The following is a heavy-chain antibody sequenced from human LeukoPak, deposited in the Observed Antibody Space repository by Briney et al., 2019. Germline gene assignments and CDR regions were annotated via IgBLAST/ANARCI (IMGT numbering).Heavy chain of an antibody. V-gene: IGHV3-48*03. Sequence: GGSLRLSCAASGFTFSNFQMNWVRQAPGKGLEWVSYIDSSGSDIYYADSLKGRFTISRDNAKNSLFLQMNSLRDEDAAVYYCARDFYDRTGYDYWGQGTLVTVSS. CDR1: GFTFSNFQ. CDR2: IDSSGSDI. J-gene: IGHJ4*02. CDR3: ARDFYDRTGYDY. D-gene: IGHD3-22*01.